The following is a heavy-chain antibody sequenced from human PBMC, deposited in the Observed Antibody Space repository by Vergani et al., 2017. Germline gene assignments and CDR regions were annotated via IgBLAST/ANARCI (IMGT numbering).Heavy chain of an antibody. V-gene: IGHV3-30*02. CDR2: IRNDGSYE. D-gene: IGHD2-15*01. CDR1: GFTFSNSG. Sequence: QVQLVESGGGVVQFGGSLRLSCAASGFTFSNSGIHWVRQAPGRGVEWVAFIRNDGSYEYYGDSVKGRFTISRDDSRNTVYLQMNSLRAEDTAVYYCAKGCSDGTCGGTFEYWGQGTRVTVSP. J-gene: IGHJ4*02. CDR3: AKGCSDGTCGGTFEY.